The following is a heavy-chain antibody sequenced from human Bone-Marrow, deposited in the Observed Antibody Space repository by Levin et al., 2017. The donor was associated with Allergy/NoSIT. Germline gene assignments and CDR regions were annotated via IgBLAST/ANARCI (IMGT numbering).Heavy chain of an antibody. Sequence: PSETLSLTCSVSGGSINSYYWSWIRQPAGKGLEWIGHIYPFGSTNYNPSLKSRVHLSIDTSKNQFSLKLTSVTAADTAVYYCARFSRSRNYYYGLDVWGQGTTVIVSS. V-gene: IGHV4-4*07. CDR2: IYPFGST. J-gene: IGHJ6*02. CDR1: GGSINSYY. D-gene: IGHD3-10*01. CDR3: ARFSRSRNYYYGLDV.